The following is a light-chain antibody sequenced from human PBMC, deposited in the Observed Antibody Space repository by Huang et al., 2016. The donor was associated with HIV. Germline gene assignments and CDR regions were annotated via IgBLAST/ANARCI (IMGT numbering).Light chain of an antibody. CDR1: QDIKNY. CDR3: QRYDSVPRT. J-gene: IGKJ1*01. Sequence: DIQMTQYPSSLSASVGDRVTITCRESQDIKNYLAWDQQKAGQVPNLLIYAASSLHSGVPSRFSGRVSGTDFTLSIVSLQPEDVSIYYCQRYDSVPRTFGQGTKVDIK. CDR2: AAS. V-gene: IGKV1-27*01.